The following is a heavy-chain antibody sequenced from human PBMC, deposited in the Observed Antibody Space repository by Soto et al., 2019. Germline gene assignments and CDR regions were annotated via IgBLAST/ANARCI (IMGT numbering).Heavy chain of an antibody. D-gene: IGHD4-17*01. Sequence: QVQLVQSGAEVKKPGSSVKVYCKASGGTLSSYTISWVRQAPGQGLEWMGRIFPILGIANYAQKFQGRVTITADKSTSTAYMELSSLRSEDTAVYYCARGGDDYGDDHFDYWGQGTLVTVSS. CDR2: IFPILGIA. J-gene: IGHJ4*02. V-gene: IGHV1-69*02. CDR1: GGTLSSYT. CDR3: ARGGDDYGDDHFDY.